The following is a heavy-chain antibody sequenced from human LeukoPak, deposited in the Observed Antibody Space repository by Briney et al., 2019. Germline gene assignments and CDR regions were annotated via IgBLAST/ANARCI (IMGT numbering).Heavy chain of an antibody. CDR2: INHSGST. J-gene: IGHJ4*02. V-gene: IGHV4-34*01. D-gene: IGHD4-23*01. Sequence: KASETLSLTCAVYGGSFSGYYWSWIRQPPGKGLEWIGEINHSGSTNYNPSLKGRVTISVDTSKNQFSLKLSSVTAADTAVYYCASGSFLPTVVTPVFALLYWGQGTLVTVSS. CDR3: ASGSFLPTVVTPVFALLY. CDR1: GGSFSGYY.